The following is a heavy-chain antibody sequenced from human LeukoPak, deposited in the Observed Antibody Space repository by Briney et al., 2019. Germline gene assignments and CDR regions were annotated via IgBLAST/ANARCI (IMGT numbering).Heavy chain of an antibody. J-gene: IGHJ4*02. Sequence: GGSLRLSCVASGFTFSYYAMHWVRQDPGKGLEYVSTINNNGNSASYANSVKGRFTISRDNSKNTLYLQLGSLRAEDMAVYYCARDRVGSSWSEFDYWGQGTLVTVSS. CDR1: GFTFSYYA. CDR2: INNNGNSA. CDR3: ARDRVGSSWSEFDY. V-gene: IGHV3-64*01. D-gene: IGHD6-13*01.